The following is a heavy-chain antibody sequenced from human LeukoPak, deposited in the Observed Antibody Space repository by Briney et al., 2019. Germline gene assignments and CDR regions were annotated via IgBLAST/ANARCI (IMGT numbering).Heavy chain of an antibody. J-gene: IGHJ5*02. D-gene: IGHD3-3*01. Sequence: GSVKDSSKASRYTFTSYDINWVRPATARGAEWMGWMNPNRGNTHYAQKRQGSVTMTRNTSRSTAYRELSRLRSVDTAVYYCARGGFLEWSLGQGTRVTVSA. CDR2: MNPNRGNT. V-gene: IGHV1-8*01. CDR1: RYTFTSYD. CDR3: ARGGFLEWS.